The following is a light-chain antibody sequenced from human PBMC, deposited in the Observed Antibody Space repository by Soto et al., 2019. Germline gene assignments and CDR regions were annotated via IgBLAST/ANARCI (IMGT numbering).Light chain of an antibody. J-gene: IGLJ2*01. Sequence: QSVLTQPASVSGSPGQSITISCTGTSNDVGAYNYVSWYQQHPGKAPKLIISEVSDRPSGVSNRFSASKSGNTASLTISGLQADDEAHYYCSSYTTTNTLVVFGGGTKLTVL. CDR3: SSYTTTNTLVV. CDR2: EVS. CDR1: SNDVGAYNY. V-gene: IGLV2-14*01.